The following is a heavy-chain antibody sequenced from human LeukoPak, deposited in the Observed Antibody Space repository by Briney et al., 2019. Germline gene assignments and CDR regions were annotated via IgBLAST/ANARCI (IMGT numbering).Heavy chain of an antibody. CDR3: ARSLVVGATYPYH. CDR2: ISYDGSNK. J-gene: IGHJ5*02. V-gene: IGHV3-30*03. D-gene: IGHD1-26*01. CDR1: GFTFSSYG. Sequence: GGTLRLSCAASGFTFSSYGMHWVRQAPGKGLEWVAVISYDGSNKYYADSVKGRFTISRDNSKNTLYLQMNSLRVEDTAMYYCARSLVVGATYPYHWGQGTLVTVSS.